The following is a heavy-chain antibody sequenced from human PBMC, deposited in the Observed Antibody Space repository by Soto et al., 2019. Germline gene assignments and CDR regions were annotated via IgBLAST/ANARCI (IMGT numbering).Heavy chain of an antibody. CDR3: ARIKLVDFFFTNVDVYDMDV. V-gene: IGHV3-48*01. Sequence: EVQLVESGGGLVQPGGSLRLSCAASGFTLSNYAVNWVRQAPGKGLEWVSYISSDSRYIYHGDSVKGRFTISRDNARNSVYLQMNSLRVEDTAVYYCARIKLVDFFFTNVDVYDMDVWGQGTPVTVSS. J-gene: IGHJ6*02. CDR2: ISSDSRYI. CDR1: GFTLSNYA. D-gene: IGHD2-15*01.